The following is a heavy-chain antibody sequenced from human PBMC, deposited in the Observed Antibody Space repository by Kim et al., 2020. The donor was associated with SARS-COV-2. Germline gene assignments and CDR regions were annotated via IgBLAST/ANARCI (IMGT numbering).Heavy chain of an antibody. D-gene: IGHD2-2*01. CDR2: IWYDGSKK. CDR1: GFTFSSYG. CDR3: ANGGSSSSWAHLY. V-gene: IGHV3-33*06. Sequence: GGSLRLSCAASGFTFSSYGMHWVRQAPGKGLEWVAVIWYDGSKKYYVDSVKGRFTISRDNSKNTLNLQMNSLRSEDTAVYYCANGGSSSSWAHLYWGQGTLVTVSS. J-gene: IGHJ4*02.